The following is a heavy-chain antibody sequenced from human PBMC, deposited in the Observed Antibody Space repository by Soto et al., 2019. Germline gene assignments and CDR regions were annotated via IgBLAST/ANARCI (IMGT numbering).Heavy chain of an antibody. J-gene: IGHJ4*02. Sequence: EVQLLESGGGLVQPGGSLRLSCAASGFTFSSYAMSWVRQAPGKGLEWVSAISGSGGSTYYADSVKGRFTISRDNSKNTLYLQMNSLRAEDTAVYYCAKVSFIYCSGGSCYFDYWGRGTLVTVSS. CDR1: GFTFSSYA. CDR2: ISGSGGST. V-gene: IGHV3-23*01. CDR3: AKVSFIYCSGGSCYFDY. D-gene: IGHD2-15*01.